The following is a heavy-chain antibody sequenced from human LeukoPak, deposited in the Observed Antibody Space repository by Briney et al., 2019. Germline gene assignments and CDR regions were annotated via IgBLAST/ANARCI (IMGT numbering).Heavy chain of an antibody. CDR3: AKDGRSTSPGY. Sequence: GGSLRLSCAVSGFTFSSYAMIRVRQAPGRGLVWVSSIGASGDSIYYTDSVKGRFTISRDNSKNTLLLQMNSLRAEDTAVYYCAKDGRSTSPGYWGQGTLVTVST. CDR2: IGASGDSI. D-gene: IGHD2-2*01. CDR1: GFTFSSYA. V-gene: IGHV3-23*01. J-gene: IGHJ4*02.